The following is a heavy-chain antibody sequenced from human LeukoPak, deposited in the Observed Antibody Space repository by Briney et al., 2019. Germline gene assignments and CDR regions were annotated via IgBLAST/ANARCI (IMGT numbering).Heavy chain of an antibody. CDR3: AKDMGRNWGLVDFDY. J-gene: IGHJ4*02. CDR2: ISWNSGSI. V-gene: IGHV3-9*01. CDR1: GFILMNYP. Sequence: GGSLSFPLAALGFILMNYPLHWVGQPPGKGLDGVSGISWNSGSIGYADSVKGRFTISRDNAKNSLYLQMNSLRAEDTALYYCAKDMGRNWGLVDFDYWGQGTLVTVSS. D-gene: IGHD7-27*01.